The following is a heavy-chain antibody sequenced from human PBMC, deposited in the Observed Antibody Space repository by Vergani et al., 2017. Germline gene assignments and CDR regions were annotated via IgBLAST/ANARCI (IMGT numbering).Heavy chain of an antibody. V-gene: IGHV4-61*02. J-gene: IGHJ4*02. CDR2: IFTRGST. Sequence: QVQLQQSGPGLVNPSQTLSLTCSVSGVSITGGSYYWNWMRQSAEKGLEWSGRIFTRGSTDYNPSLKGRVTISFDTSKNQFSLKLNSVTAADTAVYYCARGAYEAYFDYWGEGTLVTVSS. CDR1: GVSITGGSYY. CDR3: ARGAYEAYFDY. D-gene: IGHD3-16*01.